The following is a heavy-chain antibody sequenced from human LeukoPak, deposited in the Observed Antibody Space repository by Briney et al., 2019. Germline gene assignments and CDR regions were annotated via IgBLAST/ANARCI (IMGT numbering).Heavy chain of an antibody. V-gene: IGHV3-23*01. CDR3: AKVSGSGSYYKRPYYFDY. D-gene: IGHD3-10*01. CDR2: ISGSGGST. Sequence: XGSLRLSCAASGFTFSSYAMSWVRQAPGKGLEWVSAISGSGGSTYYADSVKGRFTISRDNSKNTLYLQMNSLRAEDTAVYYCAKVSGSGSYYKRPYYFDYWGQGTLVTVSS. J-gene: IGHJ4*02. CDR1: GFTFSSYA.